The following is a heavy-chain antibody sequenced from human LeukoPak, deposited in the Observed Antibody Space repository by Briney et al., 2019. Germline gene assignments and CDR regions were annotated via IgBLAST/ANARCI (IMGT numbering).Heavy chain of an antibody. CDR1: GGSFSGYY. D-gene: IGHD7-27*01. CDR2: INHSGST. J-gene: IGHJ3*02. Sequence: SETLSLTCAVYGGSFSGYYWGWIRQPPGKGLEWIGEINHSGSTNYNPSLKSRVTISVDTSKNQFSLKLSSVTAADTAVYYCARGPFTWGSRAFDIWGQGTMVTVSS. V-gene: IGHV4-34*01. CDR3: ARGPFTWGSRAFDI.